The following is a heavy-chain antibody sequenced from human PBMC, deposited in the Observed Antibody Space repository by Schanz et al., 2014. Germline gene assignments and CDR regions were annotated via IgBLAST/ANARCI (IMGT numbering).Heavy chain of an antibody. Sequence: QVQVVQSGAEVKKPGASVKVSCKASGYTFTDYGLSWVRQAPGQGLEWLGWIRPVNGHTTYSQKVRDRVIFTTDTTANAAYMELRSRRADDTAHYYCLRVPARDVTIDLWGRGTLVTVSS. V-gene: IGHV1-18*01. CDR2: IRPVNGHT. CDR3: LRVPARDVTIDL. J-gene: IGHJ2*01. D-gene: IGHD2-2*01. CDR1: GYTFTDYG.